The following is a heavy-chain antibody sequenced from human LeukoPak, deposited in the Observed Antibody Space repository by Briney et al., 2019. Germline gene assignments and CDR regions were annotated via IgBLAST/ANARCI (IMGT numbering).Heavy chain of an antibody. CDR1: GYPFSAHF. J-gene: IGHJ4*02. Sequence: ASVKVSCKASGYPFSAHFLNWVRQAPGQGLEWMGNIDTTTGNPRYAQDFTGRFVFSLDTSVSTAYLQITSLKADDTAAYYCVRGTPTPGMDYWGQGAQVTVSS. D-gene: IGHD3-10*01. CDR2: IDTTTGNP. CDR3: VRGTPTPGMDY. V-gene: IGHV7-4-1*02.